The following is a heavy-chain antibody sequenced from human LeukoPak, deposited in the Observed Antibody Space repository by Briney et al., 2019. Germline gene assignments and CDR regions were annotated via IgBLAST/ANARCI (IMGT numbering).Heavy chain of an antibody. CDR2: IKSKTDGGTT. CDR1: GFTFSYAW. J-gene: IGHJ1*01. D-gene: IGHD3-10*01. CDR3: TTDAPFYGSGSYFSDFQH. V-gene: IGHV3-15*01. Sequence: GGSLRLSCAASGFTFSYAWMSWVRQAPGKGLEWVGRIKSKTDGGTTDHAAAVKGRFTISRDDLKKTLYLQMNSLKTEDTGVYYCTTDAPFYGSGSYFSDFQHWGQGTLVTVSS.